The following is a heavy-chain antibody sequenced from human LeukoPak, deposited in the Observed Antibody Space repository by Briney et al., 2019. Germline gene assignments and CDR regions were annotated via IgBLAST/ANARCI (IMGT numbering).Heavy chain of an antibody. D-gene: IGHD7-27*01. J-gene: IGHJ4*02. Sequence: PGGSLRLSCAASGFTFSSYSMNWVRQAPGKGLEWVSSISSSSSYIYCADSVKGRFTISRDNAKNSLYLQMNSLRAEDTAVYYCARDYTGGWNDYWGQGTLVIVSS. CDR3: ARDYTGGWNDY. V-gene: IGHV3-21*01. CDR1: GFTFSSYS. CDR2: ISSSSSYI.